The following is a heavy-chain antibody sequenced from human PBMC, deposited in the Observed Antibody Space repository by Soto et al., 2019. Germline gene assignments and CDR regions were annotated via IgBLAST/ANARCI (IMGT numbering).Heavy chain of an antibody. CDR2: IFPGDSNT. CDR3: ARCPVPASGSTRPPFDGMDV. D-gene: IGHD3-10*01. Sequence: SVESVKISCTGSGYILANYWIAWVRQMPWKGLEWMANIFPGDSNTRYNPPFHGPVIFSVDKSTNTAYLQWSSLKASDTAIYYCARCPVPASGSTRPPFDGMDVWGQGTTVTVSS. V-gene: IGHV5-51*01. J-gene: IGHJ6*02. CDR1: GYILANYW.